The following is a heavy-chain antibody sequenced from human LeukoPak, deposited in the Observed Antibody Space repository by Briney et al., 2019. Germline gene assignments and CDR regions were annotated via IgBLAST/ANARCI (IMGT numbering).Heavy chain of an antibody. CDR1: GFTFSSYG. J-gene: IGHJ3*02. CDR2: IWYDGSNK. CDR3: ASASYDSSGYGAFDI. Sequence: GGSLRLSCAASGFTFSSYGMHWVRQAPGKGLEWVAVIWYDGSNKYYADSVKGRFTISRDNSKNTLYLQMNSLRAEDTAVYYCASASYDSSGYGAFDIWGQGTMVTVSS. V-gene: IGHV3-33*01. D-gene: IGHD3-22*01.